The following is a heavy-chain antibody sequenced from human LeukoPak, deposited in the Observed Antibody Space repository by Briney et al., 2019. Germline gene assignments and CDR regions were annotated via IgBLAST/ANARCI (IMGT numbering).Heavy chain of an antibody. D-gene: IGHD6-13*01. CDR2: ISWDSGNT. V-gene: IGHV3-43D*03. J-gene: IGHJ1*01. CDR3: AKGPGAAVGKRYIQH. CDR1: GFTFNDYA. Sequence: GGSLRLSCAASGFTFNDYAMHWVRQAPGKGLEWVSLISWDSGNTYYADSVKGRFTISRDNSKNSLSLQMNSLSAEDTALYYCAKGPGAAVGKRYIQHWGQGTLVTVSS.